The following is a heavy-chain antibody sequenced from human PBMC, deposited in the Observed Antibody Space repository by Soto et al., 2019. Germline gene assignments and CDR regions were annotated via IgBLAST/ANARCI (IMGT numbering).Heavy chain of an antibody. Sequence: QVQLMQSGSEVKKPGSSVRVSCKSSGGSFNNYPITWVRQAPGQGLEWMGGIIPGSGTSKYAQKFQDRVSLTADESTRTVHMELGSLRSEDSALYYCASGLTLTVYVRWGQGSLVTVSA. V-gene: IGHV1-69*01. CDR1: GGSFNNYP. D-gene: IGHD2-21*02. CDR3: ASGLTLTVYVR. CDR2: IIPGSGTS. J-gene: IGHJ4*03.